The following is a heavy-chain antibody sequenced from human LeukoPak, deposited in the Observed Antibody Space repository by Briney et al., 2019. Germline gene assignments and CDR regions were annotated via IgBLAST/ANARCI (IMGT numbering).Heavy chain of an antibody. CDR2: INHSGST. D-gene: IGHD2-15*01. CDR3: AREGYCSGGSCYPEYFQH. Sequence: GSLRLSCAASGFTFSSYSMNWVRQAQGKGLEWIGEINHSGSTNYNPSLKSRVTISVDTSKNQFSLELSSVTAADTAVYYCAREGYCSGGSCYPEYFQHWGQGTLVTVSS. CDR1: GFTFSSYS. J-gene: IGHJ1*01. V-gene: IGHV4-34*01.